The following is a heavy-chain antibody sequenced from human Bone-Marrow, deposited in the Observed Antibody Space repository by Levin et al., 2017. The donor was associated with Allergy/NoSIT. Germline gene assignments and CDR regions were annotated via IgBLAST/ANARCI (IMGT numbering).Heavy chain of an antibody. V-gene: IGHV3-30*04. D-gene: IGHD3-16*01. CDR1: EFTFSRYP. CDR2: MSHDGNFK. Sequence: LAGGSLRLSCAASEFTFSRYPMHWVRQAPGKGLEWVAVMSHDGNFKSYADSVRGRFTISRDNSENTLYLQMNSLRLEDTGLYYCTRGSGSYPWAVFDHWGLGTLVTVSS. J-gene: IGHJ4*02. CDR3: TRGSGSYPWAVFDH.